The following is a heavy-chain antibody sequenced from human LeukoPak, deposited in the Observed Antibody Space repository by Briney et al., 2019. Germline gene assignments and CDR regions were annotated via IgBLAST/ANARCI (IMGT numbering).Heavy chain of an antibody. Sequence: SETLSLTCSVSGGSISSYYWNWIRQPPGKGLEWIGYIYYSGRTNYSPSLKGRVTISVDTSKNQFSLKLSSVTAADTAVYYCARGWKYRNGYTVTELGSGYFDYWGQGTLVTVSS. CDR2: IYYSGRT. J-gene: IGHJ4*02. V-gene: IGHV4-59*01. CDR1: GGSISSYY. CDR3: ARGWKYRNGYTVTELGSGYFDY. D-gene: IGHD5-18*01.